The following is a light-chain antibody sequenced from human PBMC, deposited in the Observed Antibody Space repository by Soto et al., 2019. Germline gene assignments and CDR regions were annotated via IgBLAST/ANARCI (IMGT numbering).Light chain of an antibody. J-gene: IGLJ3*02. CDR3: AAWDDSLNGWV. V-gene: IGLV1-40*01. CDR1: SSNIGRGYD. CDR2: GDS. Sequence: QSVLTQPPSVSGAPGQTVTISCTGSSSNIGRGYDVHWYQQVPGSAPRLLLSGDSNRPSGVPDRFSGSRSGTSASLAITGLQAEDEADYYCAAWDDSLNGWVFGGGTKLTVL.